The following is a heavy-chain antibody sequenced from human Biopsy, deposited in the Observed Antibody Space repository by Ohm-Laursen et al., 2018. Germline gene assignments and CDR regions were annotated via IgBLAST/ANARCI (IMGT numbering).Heavy chain of an antibody. CDR1: GGSVSSGGFY. CDR2: IYYSGTT. Sequence: TLSLTCTVSGGSVSSGGFYWSWIRQHPGKGLEWIGYIYYSGTTYYNPSLKSLVTISVDTSKNQFSLKLNSVTAAGPAVYYCARRPYGGTRYWYFDLWGRGTLVTVSS. CDR3: ARRPYGGTRYWYFDL. V-gene: IGHV4-31*01. D-gene: IGHD4-23*01. J-gene: IGHJ2*01.